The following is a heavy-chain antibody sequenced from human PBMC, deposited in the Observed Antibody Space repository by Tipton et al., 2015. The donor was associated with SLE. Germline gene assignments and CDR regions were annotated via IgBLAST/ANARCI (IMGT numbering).Heavy chain of an antibody. CDR1: GGSISSGAYY. CDR2: ISYSGST. Sequence: TLSLTCTVSGGSISSGAYYWNWIRQHPGKGLEWIGYISYSGSTYYNPSLKSRVTISVDTSKNQFSLKLSSVTAADTAVYYCARVRGYYDSSGYWPDAFDIWGQGTMVTVSS. J-gene: IGHJ3*02. D-gene: IGHD3-22*01. V-gene: IGHV4-31*03. CDR3: ARVRGYYDSSGYWPDAFDI.